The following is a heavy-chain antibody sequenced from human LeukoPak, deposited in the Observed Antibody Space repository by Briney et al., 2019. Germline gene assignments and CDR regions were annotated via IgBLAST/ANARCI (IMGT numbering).Heavy chain of an antibody. J-gene: IGHJ5*02. V-gene: IGHV1-2*02. D-gene: IGHD4-17*01. CDR2: INPNSGGT. CDR1: GYTFTGYY. Sequence: GASVKVSCKASGYTFTGYYMHWVRQAPGRGLEWMGWINPNSGGTNYAQKFQGRVTMTRDTSISTAYMELSSLKSYDTAVYYCARDPDDYGLFDPWGQGTLVTVSS. CDR3: ARDPDDYGLFDP.